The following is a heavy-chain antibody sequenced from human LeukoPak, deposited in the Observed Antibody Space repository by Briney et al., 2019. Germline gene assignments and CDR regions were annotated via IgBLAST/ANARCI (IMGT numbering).Heavy chain of an antibody. Sequence: SETLSLTCTVSGGSISSGSYYWSWIRQPAGKGLEWIGRIYTSGSTNYNPSLKSRVTIPVDTSKNQFSLKLSSVTAADTAVYYCARGFYGSSPASAFDIWGQGTMVTVSS. D-gene: IGHD3-10*01. CDR2: IYTSGST. V-gene: IGHV4-61*02. CDR3: ARGFYGSSPASAFDI. J-gene: IGHJ3*02. CDR1: GGSISSGSYY.